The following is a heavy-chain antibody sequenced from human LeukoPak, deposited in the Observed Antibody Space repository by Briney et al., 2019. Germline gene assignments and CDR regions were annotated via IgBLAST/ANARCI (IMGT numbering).Heavy chain of an antibody. CDR2: MNPNSGNT. Sequence: ASVKVSCKASGYTFTSYDINWVRQATGQGLEWMGWMNPNSGNTGYAQKFQGRVTMTRNTSISTAYMELSSLRSEDTAVYYCARGRSSWYLNYGMDVWGQGTTVTVSS. D-gene: IGHD6-13*01. CDR1: GYTFTSYD. J-gene: IGHJ6*02. V-gene: IGHV1-8*01. CDR3: ARGRSSWYLNYGMDV.